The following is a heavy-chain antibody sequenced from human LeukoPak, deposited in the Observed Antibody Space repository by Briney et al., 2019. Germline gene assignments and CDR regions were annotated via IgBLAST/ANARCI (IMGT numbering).Heavy chain of an antibody. CDR2: MHYSGTT. CDR1: GGSISNSPYY. J-gene: IGHJ4*02. V-gene: IGHV4-39*01. D-gene: IGHD1-26*01. CDR3: ARNDRGRPADY. Sequence: SETLSLTCNVSGGSISNSPYYWGWIRQPPGKGLEWIGSMHYSGTTCHNPSLRSRVTISVDTSKNQFSLRLISVTAADTAVYYCARNDRGRPADYWGQGTLVTVSS.